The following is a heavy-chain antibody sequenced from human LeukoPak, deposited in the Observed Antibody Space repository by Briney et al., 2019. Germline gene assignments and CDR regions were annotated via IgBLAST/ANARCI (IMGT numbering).Heavy chain of an antibody. J-gene: IGHJ4*02. Sequence: ASVKVSCKASGYTFTGYYMHWVRQAPGQGLEWMGWINPNSGGTNYAQKFQGRVTMTRDTSISTAYMELSRLRSDDTAVYYCAQAIFHVDTAMAPFDYWGQGTLVTVSS. CDR1: GYTFTGYY. CDR3: AQAIFHVDTAMAPFDY. D-gene: IGHD5-18*01. V-gene: IGHV1-2*02. CDR2: INPNSGGT.